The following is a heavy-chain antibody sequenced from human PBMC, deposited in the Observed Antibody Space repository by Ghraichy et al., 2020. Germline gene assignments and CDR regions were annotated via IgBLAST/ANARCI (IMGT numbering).Heavy chain of an antibody. CDR3: ARDKFSLSYYYDSSGYYPSDY. CDR2: ISSSSSTI. J-gene: IGHJ4*02. V-gene: IGHV3-48*02. D-gene: IGHD3-22*01. CDR1: GFTFSSYS. Sequence: GGSLRLSCAASGFTFSSYSMNWVRQAPGKGLEWVSYISSSSSTIYYADSVKGRFTISRDNAKNSLYLQMNSLRDEDTAVYYCARDKFSLSYYYDSSGYYPSDYWGQGTLVTVSS.